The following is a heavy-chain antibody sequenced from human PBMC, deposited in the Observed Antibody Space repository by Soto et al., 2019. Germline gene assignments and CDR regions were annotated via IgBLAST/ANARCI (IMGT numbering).Heavy chain of an antibody. CDR1: GYIFSNYG. D-gene: IGHD3-3*02. Sequence: QAQLVQSGAEVKKPGASVKVSCKASGYIFSNYGISWVRQAPGQGLEWMGWISAYNGDTKYAQNFQGRVTVTTDTSTSTAYMELRSLTSDDTAVYFCAKERINIFGVTIGWYYYGMDVWGQGTTVTVSS. V-gene: IGHV1-18*01. CDR2: ISAYNGDT. CDR3: AKERINIFGVTIGWYYYGMDV. J-gene: IGHJ6*02.